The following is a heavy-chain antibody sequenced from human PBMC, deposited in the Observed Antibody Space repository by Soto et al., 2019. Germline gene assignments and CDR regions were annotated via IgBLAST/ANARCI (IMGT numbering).Heavy chain of an antibody. D-gene: IGHD3-16*02. CDR2: IYYSGST. CDR3: ARTGLRLGELSFPFDY. V-gene: IGHV4-31*03. J-gene: IGHJ4*02. Sequence: SETLSLTCTVSGGSISSGGYYWSWIRQHPGKGLEWIGYIYYSGSTYYNPSLKSRVTISVDTSKNQFSPKLSSVTAADTAVYYCARTGLRLGELSFPFDYWGQGTLVTVSS. CDR1: GGSISSGGYY.